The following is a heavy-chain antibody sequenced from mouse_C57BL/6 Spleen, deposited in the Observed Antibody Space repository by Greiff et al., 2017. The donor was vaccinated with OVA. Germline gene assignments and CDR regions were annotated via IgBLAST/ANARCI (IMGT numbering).Heavy chain of an antibody. Sequence: EVQLVESGGGLVKPGGSLKLSCAASGFTFSSYAMSWVRQTPEKRLEWVATISDGGSYTYYPDNVKGRFPISRDNAKNNLYLQLSHLKSEDTAMYYCARDGAYYVFAYWGQGTLVTVSA. V-gene: IGHV5-4*01. D-gene: IGHD2-10*01. CDR1: GFTFSSYA. J-gene: IGHJ3*01. CDR2: ISDGGSYT. CDR3: ARDGAYYVFAY.